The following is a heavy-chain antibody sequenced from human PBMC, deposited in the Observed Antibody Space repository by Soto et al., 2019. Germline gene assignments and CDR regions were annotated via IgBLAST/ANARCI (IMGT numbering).Heavy chain of an antibody. J-gene: IGHJ3*02. CDR1: GDRFTSYA. D-gene: IGHD4-17*01. V-gene: IGHV1-18*01. Sequence: ASVKLCCKASGDRFTSYAISWVRQAPGQGLEWMGWISAYNGNTNYAQKLQGRVTMTTDTSTSTAYMELRSLRSDDTAVYYCASGNGEDAFDIWGQGTMVTVS. CDR3: ASGNGEDAFDI. CDR2: ISAYNGNT.